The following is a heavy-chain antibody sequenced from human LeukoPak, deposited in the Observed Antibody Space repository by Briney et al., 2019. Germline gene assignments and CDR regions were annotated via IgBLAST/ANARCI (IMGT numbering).Heavy chain of an antibody. V-gene: IGHV3-30*01. J-gene: IGHJ4*02. CDR2: ISYDVSNK. D-gene: IGHD1/OR15-1a*01. Sequence: GGSLRLSCAASGFTFSTYAMHWVRQAPGKWLEWVLVISYDVSNKYYADSVKGRFTISRDNSKNTLYLQMNSLRAEDTAVYYCARGNNYYFAYWGQGTLVTVSS. CDR3: ARGNNYYFAY. CDR1: GFTFSTYA.